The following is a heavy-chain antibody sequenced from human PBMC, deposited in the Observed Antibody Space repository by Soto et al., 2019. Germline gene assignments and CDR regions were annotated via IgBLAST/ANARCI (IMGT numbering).Heavy chain of an antibody. CDR1: GGSFSGYY. V-gene: IGHV4-34*01. CDR3: ARQSEYYYASGRAAPLYGMDV. D-gene: IGHD3-10*01. J-gene: IGHJ6*02. CDR2: INHSGST. Sequence: SETLSLTCAVYGGSFSGYYWSWIRQSPGKGLEWIGEINHSGSTNYRPSLKSRVSISVDTSKNQFSLKLSSVTAADTAVYYCARQSEYYYASGRAAPLYGMDVWGQGTTVTVSS.